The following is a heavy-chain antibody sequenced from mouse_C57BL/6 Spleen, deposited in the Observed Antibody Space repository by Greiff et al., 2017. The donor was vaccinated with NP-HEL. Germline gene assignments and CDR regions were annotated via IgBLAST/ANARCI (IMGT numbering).Heavy chain of an antibody. CDR1: GYSFTGYY. Sequence: VQLKQSGPELVKPGASVKISCKASGYSFTGYYMNWVKQSPEKSLEWIGEINPSTGGTTYNQKFKAKATLTVDKSSSTAYMQLKSLTSEDSAVYYCARQLREYAMDYWGQGTSVTVSS. J-gene: IGHJ4*01. D-gene: IGHD3-3*01. CDR3: ARQLREYAMDY. CDR2: INPSTGGT. V-gene: IGHV1-42*01.